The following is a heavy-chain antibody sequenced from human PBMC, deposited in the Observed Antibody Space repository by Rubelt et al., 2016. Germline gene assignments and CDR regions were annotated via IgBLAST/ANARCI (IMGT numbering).Heavy chain of an antibody. J-gene: IGHJ4*02. V-gene: IGHV4-31*03. CDR1: GGSIRSGGYY. CDR2: ICYSGGT. CDR3: ARGGSNPGRY. Sequence: QVKLQESGPGLVKPSQTLSLTCTVSGGSIRSGGYYWSWIRQHPGKGLEWIGYICYSGGTYYNPSLKSRVTLSVDTSKTQFSLKLSSVTAADTAVYYCARGGSNPGRYWGQGTLVTVSS. D-gene: IGHD4-11*01.